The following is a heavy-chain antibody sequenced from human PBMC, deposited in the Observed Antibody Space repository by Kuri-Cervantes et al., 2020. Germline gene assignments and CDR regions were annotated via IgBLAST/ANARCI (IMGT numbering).Heavy chain of an antibody. CDR2: IYYSGST. CDR3: VADSNSFWGY. V-gene: IGHV4-59*12. CDR1: GGSISSYY. D-gene: IGHD2/OR15-2a*01. Sequence: GSLRLSCTVSGGSISSYYWSWIRQPPGKGLEWIGYIYYSGSTNYNPSLKSRVTISVDTSKNQVSLRLTSVTVADTAVYYCVADSNSFWGYWGQGTLVTVSS. J-gene: IGHJ4*02.